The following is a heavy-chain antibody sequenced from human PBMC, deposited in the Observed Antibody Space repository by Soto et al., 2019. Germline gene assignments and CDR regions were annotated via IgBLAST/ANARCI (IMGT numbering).Heavy chain of an antibody. Sequence: SETLSLTCAVYGGSFSGYYWSWIRQPPGKGLEWIGEINHSGSTNYNPSLKSRVTISVDTSKNQFSLKLSSVTAADTALYYCARVDWSGYFYYYYMDVWGKGTTVTVSS. J-gene: IGHJ6*03. CDR3: ARVDWSGYFYYYYMDV. D-gene: IGHD3-3*01. CDR2: INHSGST. CDR1: GGSFSGYY. V-gene: IGHV4-34*01.